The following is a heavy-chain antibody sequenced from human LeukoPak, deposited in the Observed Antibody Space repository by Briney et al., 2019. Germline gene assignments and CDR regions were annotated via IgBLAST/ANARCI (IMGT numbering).Heavy chain of an antibody. V-gene: IGHV3-21*01. J-gene: IGHJ4*02. D-gene: IGHD3-22*01. CDR2: ISTSSSYI. CDR3: AREGLNYYDSSGYVTD. Sequence: PGGSLRLSCAASGFTFSSYSMNWVRQAPGKGLEGVSFISTSSSYIHNADSVKGRFTISRDNAENSLYLQMNSLRAEDTAVYYCAREGLNYYDSSGYVTDWGQGTLVTVSS. CDR1: GFTFSSYS.